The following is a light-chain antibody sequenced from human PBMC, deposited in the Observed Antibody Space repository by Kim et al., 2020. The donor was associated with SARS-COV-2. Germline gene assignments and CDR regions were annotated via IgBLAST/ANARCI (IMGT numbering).Light chain of an antibody. J-gene: IGKJ4*01. Sequence: EIVLTQSPATLSLSPGERATLSCRASQSVSKSLGWYQQKTGQAPRLLIYDASNRATGIPARFSGSGSGTDFTLTISSLEPEDFAVYYCQQRSKWPLTFGGGNKVDIK. CDR3: QQRSKWPLT. CDR1: QSVSKS. CDR2: DAS. V-gene: IGKV3-11*01.